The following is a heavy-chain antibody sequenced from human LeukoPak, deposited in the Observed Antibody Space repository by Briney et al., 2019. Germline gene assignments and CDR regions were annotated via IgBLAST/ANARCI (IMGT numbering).Heavy chain of an antibody. CDR1: GYTFTGYY. J-gene: IGHJ4*02. D-gene: IGHD3-16*02. CDR2: INPNSGGT. Sequence: AASVKVSCKASGYTFTGYYMHWVRQAPGQGLEWMGWINPNSGGTNYAQKFQGRVTTTRDTSISTAYMELSRLRSDDTAVYYCARDTRRIMITFGGVIIFDYWGQGTLVTVSS. CDR3: ARDTRRIMITFGGVIIFDY. V-gene: IGHV1-2*02.